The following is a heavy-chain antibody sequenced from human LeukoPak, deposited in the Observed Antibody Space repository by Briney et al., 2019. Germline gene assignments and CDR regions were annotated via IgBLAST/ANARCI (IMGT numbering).Heavy chain of an antibody. CDR2: IYYSGST. J-gene: IGHJ4*02. Sequence: PSQTLSLTCTVSGGSISSYYWSWIRQPPGKGLEWIGCIYYSGSTNYNPSLKSRVTISVDTSKNQFSLKLSSVTAADTAVYYCARASSSITIFGVVITGFDYWGQGTLVTVSS. V-gene: IGHV4-59*01. CDR3: ARASSSITIFGVVITGFDY. CDR1: GGSISSYY. D-gene: IGHD3-3*01.